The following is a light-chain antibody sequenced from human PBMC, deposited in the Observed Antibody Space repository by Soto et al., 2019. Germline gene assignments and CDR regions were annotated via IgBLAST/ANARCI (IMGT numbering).Light chain of an antibody. J-gene: IGKJ1*01. Sequence: EIVLTQSPGTLSLFPGERATLSCRASQSVTSSYLAWYQQKPGQAPSLLIYGASSRATGIPDRFSGSGSGTDFTLTISSLEPEDFASYSCQQNYSSPWTFGQGTKVEIK. V-gene: IGKV3-20*01. CDR1: QSVTSSY. CDR2: GAS. CDR3: QQNYSSPWT.